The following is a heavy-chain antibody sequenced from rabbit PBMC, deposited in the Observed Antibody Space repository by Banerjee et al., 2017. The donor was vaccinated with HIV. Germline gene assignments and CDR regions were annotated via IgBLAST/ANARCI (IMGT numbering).Heavy chain of an antibody. J-gene: IGHJ4*01. CDR2: IYSGEGNT. V-gene: IGHV1S47*01. D-gene: IGHD4-1*01. CDR3: ARELAGVIGWNFNM. Sequence: QEQLVVSGGGLVTLGGSLKLSCKASGIDFSSYALSWVRQAPGKGLEWIECIYSGEGNTDYASWVNGRVTISLDNAQNTVDLQMNSLTAADTAPYFCARELAGVIGWNFNMWGPGTLVTV. CDR1: GIDFSSYA.